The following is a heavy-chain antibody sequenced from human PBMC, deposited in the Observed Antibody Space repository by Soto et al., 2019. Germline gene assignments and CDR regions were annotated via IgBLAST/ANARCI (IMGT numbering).Heavy chain of an antibody. CDR1: GESCSAYI. D-gene: IGHD6-19*01. CDR3: ARGLITGSHYSGGWYYFDS. V-gene: IGHV4-34*01. Sequence: TSETLSLTCAVYGESCSAYIWTWIRQTPGKGLQWIGQINHSGSASYNPSLKSRITISVHTSNSQFSLELSSVTAADTAVYYCARGLITGSHYSGGWYYFDSWGQGTQVTVSS. CDR2: INHSGSA. J-gene: IGHJ4*02.